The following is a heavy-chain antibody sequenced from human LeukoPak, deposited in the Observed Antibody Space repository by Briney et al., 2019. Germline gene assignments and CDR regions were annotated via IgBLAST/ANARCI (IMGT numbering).Heavy chain of an antibody. V-gene: IGHV4-38-2*02. CDR3: ARLNVEMATITGGNFDY. CDR2: FHLTGIT. CDR1: GYYISNSFY. D-gene: IGHD5-24*01. J-gene: IGHJ4*02. Sequence: SETLSLTCSVFGYYISNSFYWGWIRQSPGKGLEWIGNFHLTGITDYNPSLKSRVTISVDTSKNQISLTLTSVTAADTAVYYCARLNVEMATITGGNFDYWGQGTLVTVSS.